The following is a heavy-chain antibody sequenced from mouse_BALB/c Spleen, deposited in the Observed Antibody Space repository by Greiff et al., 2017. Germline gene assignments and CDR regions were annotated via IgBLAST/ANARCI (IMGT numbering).Heavy chain of an antibody. CDR1: GFTFSSYT. V-gene: IGHV5-12-2*01. Sequence: EVQGVESGGGLVQPGGSLKLSCAASGFTFSSYTMSWVRQTPEKRLEWVAYISNGGGSTYYPDTVKGRFTLSRDNAKNTLYLQMSSLKSEDTAMYFCARGGYGNYYFDYWGQGTTLTVSS. CDR3: ARGGYGNYYFDY. CDR2: ISNGGGST. J-gene: IGHJ2*01. D-gene: IGHD2-10*02.